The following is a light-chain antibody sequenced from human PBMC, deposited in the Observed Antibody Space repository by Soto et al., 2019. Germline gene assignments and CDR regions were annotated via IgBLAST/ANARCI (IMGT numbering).Light chain of an antibody. CDR1: QSVSSNQ. Sequence: EILLTQSPGTLSLSPGERATLSCRASQSVSSNQLTWYQQKPGQAPRLLIYGIFNRPTGIPDRFSGSGSGTDFTLTISRLEPEDFAVYYCQQYSSSPYTFGQGTKLDIK. V-gene: IGKV3-20*01. CDR3: QQYSSSPYT. J-gene: IGKJ2*01. CDR2: GIF.